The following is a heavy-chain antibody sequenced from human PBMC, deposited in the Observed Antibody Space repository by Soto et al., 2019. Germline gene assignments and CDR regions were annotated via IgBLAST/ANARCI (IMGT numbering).Heavy chain of an antibody. Sequence: PGGSLRLSCAASGFTFSSYAMSWVRQAPGKGLEWVSAISGSGGSTYYADSVKGRFTISRDNSKNTLYLQMNSLRAEDTAVYYCARNGHYDSSGYYFDYFDYWGQGTLVTVSS. CDR1: GFTFSSYA. V-gene: IGHV3-23*01. CDR2: ISGSGGST. D-gene: IGHD3-22*01. J-gene: IGHJ4*02. CDR3: ARNGHYDSSGYYFDYFDY.